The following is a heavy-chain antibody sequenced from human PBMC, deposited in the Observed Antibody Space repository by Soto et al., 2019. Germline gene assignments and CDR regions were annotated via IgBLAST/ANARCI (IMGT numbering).Heavy chain of an antibody. D-gene: IGHD1-26*01. V-gene: IGHV4-30-2*01. CDR1: GASLTFGGYS. CDR3: ARGGGSDSFDY. Sequence: SETLSLTCTVSGASLTFGGYSWSCIRQTPGKGLEWIGYINHLETTFYNPSFESRLTLSIDRAKNQFSLKLHSMSAADRAVYFCARGGGSDSFDYWGQGILVTVSS. CDR2: INHLETT. J-gene: IGHJ4*02.